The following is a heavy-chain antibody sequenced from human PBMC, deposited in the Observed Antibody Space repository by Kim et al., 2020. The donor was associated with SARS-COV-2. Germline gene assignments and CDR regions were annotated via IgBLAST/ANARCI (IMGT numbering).Heavy chain of an antibody. J-gene: IGHJ4*02. CDR3: AKGARVGYCSSTSCYAPYDY. Sequence: GGSLRLSCAASGFTFSSYGMHWVRQAPGKGLEWVAVISYDGSNKYYADSVKGRFTISRDNSKNTLYLQMNSLRAEDTAVYYCAKGARVGYCSSTSCYAPYDYWGQGTLVTVSS. V-gene: IGHV3-30*18. D-gene: IGHD2-2*01. CDR1: GFTFSSYG. CDR2: ISYDGSNK.